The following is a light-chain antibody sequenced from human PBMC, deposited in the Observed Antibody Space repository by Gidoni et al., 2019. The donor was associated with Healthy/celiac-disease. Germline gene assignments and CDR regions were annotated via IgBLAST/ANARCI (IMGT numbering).Light chain of an antibody. Sequence: EILMTQSPATLSVSPGERATLPCRASQSVSSNLAWFLQKPGQAPRLLIYGASTRATGIPARFSGSGYGTEFTLNISSLQSEDFAVYYCQQYNNWRLTFGGGTKVEIK. CDR2: GAS. CDR1: QSVSSN. J-gene: IGKJ4*01. CDR3: QQYNNWRLT. V-gene: IGKV3-15*01.